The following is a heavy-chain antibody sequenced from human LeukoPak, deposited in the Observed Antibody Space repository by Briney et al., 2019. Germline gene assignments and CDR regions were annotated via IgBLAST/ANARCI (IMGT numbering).Heavy chain of an antibody. Sequence: GGSLRLSCAASGFTFIDYAMSWVRQAPGKGLEWVSGISDSGRSTYYTDSVRGRCTISRDISKNMVYLQLHNLRAEDTALYFCARHDSFIPFWGQGTLVSVSS. CDR3: ARHDSFIPF. CDR1: GFTFIDYA. CDR2: ISDSGRST. J-gene: IGHJ1*01. D-gene: IGHD5-18*01. V-gene: IGHV3-23*01.